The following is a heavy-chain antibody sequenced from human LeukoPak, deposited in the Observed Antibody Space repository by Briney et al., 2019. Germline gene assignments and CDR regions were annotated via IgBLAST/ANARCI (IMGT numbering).Heavy chain of an antibody. D-gene: IGHD3-22*01. CDR3: ASSYYYDSSGYSTPLDY. V-gene: IGHV4-39*01. J-gene: IGHJ4*02. CDR1: GGSISSSSYY. Sequence: SETLSLTCTVSGGSISSSSYYWGWIRQPPGKGLEWIGSIYYSGSTYYNPSLKSRVTISVDTSKNQFSLKLSSVTAADTAVYYCASSYYYDSSGYSTPLDYWGQGTLVTVSS. CDR2: IYYSGST.